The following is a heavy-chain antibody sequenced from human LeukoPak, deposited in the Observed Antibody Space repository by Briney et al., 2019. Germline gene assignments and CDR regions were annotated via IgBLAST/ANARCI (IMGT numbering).Heavy chain of an antibody. J-gene: IGHJ6*03. CDR2: IYTSGST. D-gene: IGHD4-11*01. CDR3: ARAPVGPAVTDYYYYYYMDV. CDR1: GGSISSGSYY. Sequence: TSQTLSLTCTVSGGSISSGSYYWSWIRQPAGKGLEWIGRIYTSGSTNYNPSLKSRVHISADTSKNQFSLKLSSVTAADTAVYYCARAPVGPAVTDYYYYYYMDVWGKGTTVTVSS. V-gene: IGHV4-61*02.